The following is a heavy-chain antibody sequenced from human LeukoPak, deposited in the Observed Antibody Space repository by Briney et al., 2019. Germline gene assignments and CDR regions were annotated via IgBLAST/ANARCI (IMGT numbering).Heavy chain of an antibody. CDR3: ARSPPLQFLTREGAVRVFDY. CDR2: VSSDSKYI. J-gene: IGHJ4*02. CDR1: GFTFSTYS. V-gene: IGHV3-21*01. D-gene: IGHD3-9*01. Sequence: GGSLRLSCAASGFTFSTYSMNWLRQSPGKGLEWVSAVSSDSKYIYYADSVKGRFTTSRDNAKNSLYLQMNSLRAEDTAVYYCARSPPLQFLTREGAVRVFDYWGQGTLVTVSS.